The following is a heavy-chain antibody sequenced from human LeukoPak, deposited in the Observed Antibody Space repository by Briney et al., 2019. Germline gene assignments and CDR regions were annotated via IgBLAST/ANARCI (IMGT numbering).Heavy chain of an antibody. CDR1: GFTVSSNY. D-gene: IGHD1-26*01. J-gene: IGHJ4*02. CDR3: AKGGSTGFDY. Sequence: GGSLRLSCAASGFTVSSNYMSWVRQAPGKGLEWVAVISYDGSNKYYADSVKGRFTISRDNSKNTLYLQMNSLRAEDTAVYYCAKGGSTGFDYWGQGTLVTVSS. V-gene: IGHV3-30*18. CDR2: ISYDGSNK.